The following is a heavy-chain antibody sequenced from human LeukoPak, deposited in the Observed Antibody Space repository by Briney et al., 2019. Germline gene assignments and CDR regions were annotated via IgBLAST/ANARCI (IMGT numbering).Heavy chain of an antibody. CDR1: GFTFSNYW. J-gene: IGHJ6*02. CDR2: IKSDGSET. Sequence: GGSLRLSCAASGFTFSNYWMHWVRHGPGKGRMWVSRIKSDGSETSSAESLEGRFTISRDNARNMLYLQMNSLRPEDTAIYYCTSDRVLYGLDVWGQGTTVTVSS. CDR3: TSDRVLYGLDV. V-gene: IGHV3-74*01.